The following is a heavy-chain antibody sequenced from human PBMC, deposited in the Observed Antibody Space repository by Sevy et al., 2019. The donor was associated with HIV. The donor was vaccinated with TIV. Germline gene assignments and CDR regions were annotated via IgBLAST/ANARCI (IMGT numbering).Heavy chain of an antibody. Sequence: TLSLTCTVSGGSISSGGYYWSWIRQHPGKGLEWIGYIYYSGSTYYNPSLKSRVTISVDTSKNQFSLKLSSVTAADTAVYYCARDSDFSGKAFDIWGQGTMVTVSS. CDR3: ARDSDFSGKAFDI. CDR2: IYYSGST. V-gene: IGHV4-31*03. CDR1: GGSISSGGYY. J-gene: IGHJ3*02. D-gene: IGHD3-10*01.